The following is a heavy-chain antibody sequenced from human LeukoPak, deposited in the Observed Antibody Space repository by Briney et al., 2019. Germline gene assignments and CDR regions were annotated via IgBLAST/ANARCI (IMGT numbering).Heavy chain of an antibody. CDR2: INPNSGGT. CDR3: ARAKVLVPDH. CDR1: GYTFTAYY. V-gene: IGHV1-2*02. Sequence: ASVKVSCKASGYTFTAYYMHWMRQAPGQRPEWMGWINPNSGGTNFAQKFQGRVTMTSDTSISTTYMELRSMRSDDTAIYYCARAKVLVPDHWGQGTLVTVSS. J-gene: IGHJ4*02.